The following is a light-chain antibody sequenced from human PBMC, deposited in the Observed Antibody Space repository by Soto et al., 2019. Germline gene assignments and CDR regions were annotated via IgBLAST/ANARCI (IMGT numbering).Light chain of an antibody. CDR1: QSVLYSSNNKNY. V-gene: IGKV4-1*01. CDR2: WAS. CDR3: QQYYTTPWT. J-gene: IGKJ1*01. Sequence: KSSQSVLYSSNNKNYLAWYQQKPGQPPKALIYWASTRESGVPDRFSGSGSGTDFTLTISSLQAEDVAVYYCQQYYTTPWTFGQGTKVDIK.